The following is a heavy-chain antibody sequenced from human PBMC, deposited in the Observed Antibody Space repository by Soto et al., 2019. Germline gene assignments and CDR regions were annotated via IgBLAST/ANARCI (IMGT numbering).Heavy chain of an antibody. V-gene: IGHV3-23*01. D-gene: IGHD2-15*01. CDR3: ARDGGNICSGGSCYFQAPDY. J-gene: IGHJ4*02. CDR2: ISGSGRST. Sequence: EVQLLESGGGSVQPGGSLRLSCSASGFTFSNYAMSWVRQAPGKGLEWVASISGSGRSTNYADSVKGRFTISRDNTKNTLAVQISSLREEDTAVYYCARDGGNICSGGSCYFQAPDYWGQGTLVTVSP. CDR1: GFTFSNYA.